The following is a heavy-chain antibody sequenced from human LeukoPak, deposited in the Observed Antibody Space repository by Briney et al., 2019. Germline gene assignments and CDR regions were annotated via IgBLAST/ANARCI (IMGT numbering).Heavy chain of an antibody. CDR3: ARGEQWLIRGSFDY. Sequence: GGSLRLSCTASGFTFSSYAMHWVRQAPGKGLEWVAFISYEGSNKYYADSVKGRFTISRDNSKNTLYLQMNSLRTEDTAVYYCARGEQWLIRGSFDYWGQGTLVTVSS. J-gene: IGHJ4*02. CDR1: GFTFSSYA. CDR2: ISYEGSNK. V-gene: IGHV3-30-3*01. D-gene: IGHD6-19*01.